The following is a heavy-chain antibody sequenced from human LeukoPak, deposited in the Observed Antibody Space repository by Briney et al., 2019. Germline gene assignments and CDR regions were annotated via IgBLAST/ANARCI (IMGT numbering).Heavy chain of an antibody. V-gene: IGHV3-30*18. J-gene: IGHJ4*02. Sequence: PGGSLRLSCAASGFTFSSYGMHWVRQAPGKGLEWVAVISYDGSNKYYADSVKGRFTISRDNSKNTLYLQMNSLRAEDTAVYYCAKVGRYGSGSYGDYWGQGTLVTVSS. CDR1: GFTFSSYG. CDR2: ISYDGSNK. D-gene: IGHD3-10*01. CDR3: AKVGRYGSGSYGDY.